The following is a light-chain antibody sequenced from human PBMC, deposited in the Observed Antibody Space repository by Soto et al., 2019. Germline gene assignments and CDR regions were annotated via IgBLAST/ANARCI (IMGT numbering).Light chain of an antibody. CDR3: QTWGTGFVV. CDR2: VNSYGSL. Sequence: QLVLTQSPSASASLGASVKITCTLSSGHSSYAIAWHQQQPGKGPRYLMKVNSYGSLTKGDGLPDRFSGSSSGAERYLTISSLQSDDEADYYCQTWGTGFVVFGGGTKLTVL. V-gene: IGLV4-69*01. J-gene: IGLJ2*01. CDR1: SGHSSYA.